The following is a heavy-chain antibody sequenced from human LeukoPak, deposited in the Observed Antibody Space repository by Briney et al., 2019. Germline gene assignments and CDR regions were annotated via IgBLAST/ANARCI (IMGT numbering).Heavy chain of an antibody. D-gene: IGHD3-3*01. CDR3: ARDGYDFWSGYMNGMDV. Sequence: GGSLRLSCAASGFTFSSYSMNWVRQAPGKGREWVASISSSSSYIYYADSVKARFTISRDNAKKSLYLQMNSLRAEDTAVYYCARDGYDFWSGYMNGMDVWGQGTTVTVSS. CDR1: GFTFSSYS. J-gene: IGHJ6*02. V-gene: IGHV3-21*01. CDR2: ISSSSSYI.